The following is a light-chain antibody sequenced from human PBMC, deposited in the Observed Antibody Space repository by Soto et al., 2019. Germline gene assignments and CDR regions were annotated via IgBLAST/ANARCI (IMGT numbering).Light chain of an antibody. CDR3: QQQGT. V-gene: IGKV3-20*01. J-gene: IGKJ2*01. CDR2: AAS. Sequence: EIVLTQFPGTLSLSPGERATLSCRPSQSLSSSYLVRYQQKPCQAPRLLIYAASRRATGIPDRFSGSGSATEYTLTISRLEPEDSAVYYCQQQGTFGQGTKLEIK. CDR1: QSLSSSY.